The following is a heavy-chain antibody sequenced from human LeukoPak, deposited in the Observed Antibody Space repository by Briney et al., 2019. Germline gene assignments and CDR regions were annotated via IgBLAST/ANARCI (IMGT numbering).Heavy chain of an antibody. J-gene: IGHJ4*02. CDR1: GYSISSGYY. CDR2: IYHSGST. CDR3: ARELIIEMATIGLDY. Sequence: PSETLSLTCTVSGYSISSGYYWGWIRQPPGKGLEWIGSIYHSGSTYYNPSLKSRVTISVDTSKNQFSLKLSSVTAADTAVYYCARELIIEMATIGLDYWGQGTLVTVSS. V-gene: IGHV4-38-2*02. D-gene: IGHD5-24*01.